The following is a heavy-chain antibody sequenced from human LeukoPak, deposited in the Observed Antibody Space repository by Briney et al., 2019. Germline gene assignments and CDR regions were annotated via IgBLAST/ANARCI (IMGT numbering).Heavy chain of an antibody. D-gene: IGHD1-26*01. V-gene: IGHV4-34*01. CDR3: ARVGDAWEGYYFDY. CDR2: INHSGST. CDR1: GGSFSGYY. Sequence: SETLSLTCAVYGGSFSGYYWSWIRQPPGKGLEWIGEINHSGSTNYNPSLKSRVTISVDTSKNQFSLKLTSVTAADTAIYYCARVGDAWEGYYFDYWGQGSLVTVSS. J-gene: IGHJ4*02.